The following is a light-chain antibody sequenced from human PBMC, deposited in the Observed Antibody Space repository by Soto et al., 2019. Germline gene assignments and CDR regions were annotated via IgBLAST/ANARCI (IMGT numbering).Light chain of an antibody. Sequence: QAVVTQEPSLTVSPGGTVTLTCASSTGSVTSGHYPTWLQQKPGQKPRVMIYSTNKRQSWTPDRFSGSILGDKAALTLSGVQPEDEADYYCLLFYGGPLWVFGGGTQLTVL. J-gene: IGLJ3*02. V-gene: IGLV7-43*01. CDR1: TGSVTSGHY. CDR3: LLFYGGPLWV. CDR2: STN.